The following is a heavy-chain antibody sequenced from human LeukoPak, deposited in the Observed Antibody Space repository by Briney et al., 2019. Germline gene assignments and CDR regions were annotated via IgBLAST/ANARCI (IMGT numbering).Heavy chain of an antibody. D-gene: IGHD6-19*01. CDR3: ARVYSSGWEVSDY. CDR1: GFSFSDHY. CDR2: IRKEDDSYIT. V-gene: IGHV3-72*01. J-gene: IGHJ4*02. Sequence: PGGSLRLSSAASGFSFSDHYMDWVRQAPGKGMEWVGRIRKEDDSYITQYAASVKDRFIISRDDSKSSLYLQMNSLKTEDTAVYFCARVYSSGWEVSDYWGQGTLVAVSS.